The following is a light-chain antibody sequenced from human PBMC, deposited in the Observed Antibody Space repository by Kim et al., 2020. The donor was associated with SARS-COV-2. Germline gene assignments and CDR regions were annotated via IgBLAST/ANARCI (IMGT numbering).Light chain of an antibody. CDR1: ISDVGYYIY. CDR3: ASKGGSDTWL. CDR2: EVS. Sequence: QSALTQPASVSGSPGQSITISCTGTISDVGYYIYVSWYQQHPGKAPKLVIYEVSHRPSGVPDRFSGSKSGNTASLTISGLQAEDEADYFCASKGGSDTWLFGGGTKVTVL. V-gene: IGLV2-14*01. J-gene: IGLJ3*02.